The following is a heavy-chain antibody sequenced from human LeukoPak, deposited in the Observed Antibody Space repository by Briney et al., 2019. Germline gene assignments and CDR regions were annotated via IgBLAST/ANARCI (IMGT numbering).Heavy chain of an antibody. V-gene: IGHV1-69*06. Sequence: ASVKVSCKASGGTFSNYAISWVRQAPGQGLEWMGGIIPIFGTANYAQKFRGRVTITADKSTRTAYMELSSLRSEDTAVYYCARDENYGIFFNVDYWGQGTLVTVSS. CDR3: ARDENYGIFFNVDY. CDR1: GGTFSNYA. D-gene: IGHD4-17*01. J-gene: IGHJ4*02. CDR2: IIPIFGTA.